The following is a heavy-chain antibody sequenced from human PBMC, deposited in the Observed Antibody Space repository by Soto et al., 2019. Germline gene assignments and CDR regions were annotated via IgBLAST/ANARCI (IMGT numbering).Heavy chain of an antibody. CDR1: GGTFSIYA. J-gene: IGHJ6*02. V-gene: IGHV1-69*13. CDR2: IIPIFGTA. Sequence: SVKVSCKASGGTFSIYAISGVRQSPVQGREWMGGIIPIFGTANYAQKFQGRVTITADESTSTAYMELSSLRSEDTAVYYCAREGCSSTSRLCGMDVWGQGTTVTVSS. D-gene: IGHD2-2*01. CDR3: AREGCSSTSRLCGMDV.